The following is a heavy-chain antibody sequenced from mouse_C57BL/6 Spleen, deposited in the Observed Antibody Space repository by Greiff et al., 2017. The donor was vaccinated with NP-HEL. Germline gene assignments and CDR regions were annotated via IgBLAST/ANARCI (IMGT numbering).Heavy chain of an antibody. V-gene: IGHV5-9-1*02. D-gene: IGHD1-1*01. CDR2: ISSGGDYI. CDR1: GFTFSSYA. CDR3: TREHYYGSSIYAMDY. Sequence: EVQVVESGEGLVKPGGSLKLSCAASGFTFSSYAMSWVRQTPEKRLEWVAYISSGGDYIYYADTVKGRFTISRDTARNTLYLQMSSLKSEDTAMYYCTREHYYGSSIYAMDYWGQGTSVTVSS. J-gene: IGHJ4*01.